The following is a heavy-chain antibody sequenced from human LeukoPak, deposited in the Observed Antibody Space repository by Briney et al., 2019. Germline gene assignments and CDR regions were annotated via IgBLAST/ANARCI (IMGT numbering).Heavy chain of an antibody. V-gene: IGHV1-8*01. J-gene: IGHJ4*02. CDR3: ARGTAMVRAVVNVNTDY. D-gene: IGHD3-10*01. Sequence: GASVNVSCKASGYTFTRYDINWVRQATGQGLEWMGWMNPNSGNTGYAQKFQGRVTMTRNTSISTAYMELSSLRSEDTAVYYCARGTAMVRAVVNVNTDYWGQGTLVTVSS. CDR1: GYTFTRYD. CDR2: MNPNSGNT.